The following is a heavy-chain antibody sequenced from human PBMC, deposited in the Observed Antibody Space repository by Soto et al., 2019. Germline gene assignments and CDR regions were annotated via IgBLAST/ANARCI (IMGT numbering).Heavy chain of an antibody. J-gene: IGHJ4*02. V-gene: IGHV5-51*01. CDR3: ARQGEFCSGDNCYADY. Sequence: GESLKISCQGSGYRFTSSWIAWVRQLPGRDLEWMGIIYPGDSDARYSPSFQGRITISADKSISTAFLQWGSLKASDTAMYYCARQGEFCSGDNCYADYWGQGTLVTVSS. CDR1: GYRFTSSW. D-gene: IGHD2-15*01. CDR2: IYPGDSDA.